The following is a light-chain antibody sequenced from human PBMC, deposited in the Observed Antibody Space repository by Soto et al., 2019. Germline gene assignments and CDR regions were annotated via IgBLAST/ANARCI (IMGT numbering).Light chain of an antibody. V-gene: IGLV2-8*01. CDR3: QVWDRSSDHYV. CDR1: SSDVGGYNY. CDR2: EVS. J-gene: IGLJ1*01. Sequence: QSALTQPPSASGSPGQSVTISCTGTSSDVGGYNYVSWYQQHPGKAPKLMIYEVSKRPSGVPDRFSGSKSGNTASLTVSGLQAEDEADYYCQVWDRSSDHYVFGAGTKVTVL.